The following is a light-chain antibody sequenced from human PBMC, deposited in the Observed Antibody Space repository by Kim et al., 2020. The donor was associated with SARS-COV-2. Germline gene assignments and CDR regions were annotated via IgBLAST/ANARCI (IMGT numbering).Light chain of an antibody. V-gene: IGKV1D-16*01. CDR2: AAS. CDR1: QGVSSW. Sequence: DIQMTQSPSSLSASVGDRVTITCRASQGVSSWLAWYKQKPEKAPKSLIYAASNLQSGVPSRFSGSGSGTDFTLTISSLQPEDSATYYCQQYKSYPRTFGQGTTVEIK. J-gene: IGKJ1*01. CDR3: QQYKSYPRT.